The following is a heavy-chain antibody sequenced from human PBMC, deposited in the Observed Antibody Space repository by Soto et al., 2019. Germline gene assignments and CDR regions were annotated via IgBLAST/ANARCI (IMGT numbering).Heavy chain of an antibody. J-gene: IGHJ6*02. CDR2: ISYDGSNK. CDR3: ARDRSGGKGPYYYYGMDV. V-gene: IGHV3-30-3*01. D-gene: IGHD2-15*01. CDR1: GFTFSSYA. Sequence: QVQLVESGGGVVQPGRSLRLSCAASGFTFSSYAMHWVRQAPGKGLEWVAVISYDGSNKYYADSVKGRFTISRDNSKNRLYLQMNSLRAEDTAVYYCARDRSGGKGPYYYYGMDVWGHGTTVTVSS.